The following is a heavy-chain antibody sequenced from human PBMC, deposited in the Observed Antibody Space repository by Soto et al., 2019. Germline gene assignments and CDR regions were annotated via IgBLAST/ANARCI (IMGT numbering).Heavy chain of an antibody. Sequence: GGSLRLSCAASGFTFGASALQWVRQASGKGLEWLGRIGSKGETYATAYAASVRGRFTISRDDSKNTAYLQMNSLESEDTAVYYCAKNPGYYYDSTGYHFDYWGQGTLVTVSS. J-gene: IGHJ4*02. V-gene: IGHV3-73*01. CDR2: IGSKGETYAT. CDR3: AKNPGYYYDSTGYHFDY. D-gene: IGHD3-22*01. CDR1: GFTFGASA.